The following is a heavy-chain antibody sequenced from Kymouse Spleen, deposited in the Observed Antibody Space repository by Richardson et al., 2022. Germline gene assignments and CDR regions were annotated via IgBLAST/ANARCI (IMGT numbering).Heavy chain of an antibody. V-gene: IGHV3-33*01. CDR1: GFTFSSYG. D-gene: IGHD2-8*01. CDR3: ARDLLCTYGMDV. Sequence: QVQLVESGGGVVQPGRSLRLSCAASGFTFSSYGMHWVRQAPGKGLEWVAVIWYDGSNKYYADSVKGRFTISRDNSKNTLYLQMNSLRAEDTAVYYCARDLLCTYGMDVWGQGTTVTVSS. CDR2: IWYDGSNK. J-gene: IGHJ6*02.